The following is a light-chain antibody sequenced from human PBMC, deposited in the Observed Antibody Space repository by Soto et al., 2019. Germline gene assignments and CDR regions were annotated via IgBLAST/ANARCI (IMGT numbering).Light chain of an antibody. V-gene: IGKV3-20*01. CDR1: QSVGNNY. CDR2: DAS. CDR3: QQYGSTPLT. Sequence: EIVLTQSPGTLSLSPGERATLSCRASQSVGNNYLAWYQQKPGQAPRFLIYDASSRATGIPDRFSGSGSGTDFTLTISRLEPEDFALHYCQQYGSTPLTFGGGTKVEIK. J-gene: IGKJ4*01.